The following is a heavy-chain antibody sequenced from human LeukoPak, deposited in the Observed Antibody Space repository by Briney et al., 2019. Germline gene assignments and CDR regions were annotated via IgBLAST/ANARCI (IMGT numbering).Heavy chain of an antibody. V-gene: IGHV4-59*08. CDR3: ATTENSSGWFGY. Sequence: SETLSLTCTVSGGSISSYYWSWIRQPPGKGLEWIGYIYYSGSTNYNPSLKGRVTISVDTSKNQFSLKLSSVTAADTAVYYCATTENSSGWFGYWGQGALVTVSS. J-gene: IGHJ4*02. CDR1: GGSISSYY. CDR2: IYYSGST. D-gene: IGHD6-19*01.